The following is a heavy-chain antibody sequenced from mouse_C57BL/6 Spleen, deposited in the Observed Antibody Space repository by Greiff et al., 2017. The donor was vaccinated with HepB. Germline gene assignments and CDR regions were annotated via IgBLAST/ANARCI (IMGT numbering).Heavy chain of an antibody. Sequence: QVQLKQPGAELVKPGASVKLSCKASGYTFTSYWMHWVKQRPGQGLEWIGMIHPNSGSTNYNEKFKSKATLTADKSSSTAYMQLSSLTSEDSAVYFCARSYYGSSLDYWGQGTTLTVSS. CDR2: IHPNSGST. CDR1: GYTFTSYW. CDR3: ARSYYGSSLDY. D-gene: IGHD1-1*01. V-gene: IGHV1-64*01. J-gene: IGHJ2*01.